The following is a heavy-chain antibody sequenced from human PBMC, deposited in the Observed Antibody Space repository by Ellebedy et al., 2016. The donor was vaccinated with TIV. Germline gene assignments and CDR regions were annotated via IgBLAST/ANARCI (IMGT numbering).Heavy chain of an antibody. D-gene: IGHD2-2*02. CDR1: GVSFNNYY. V-gene: IGHV4-34*01. J-gene: IGHJ4*02. CDR2: FNPRGTT. CDR3: AKWTVGYCSSASCYTGDY. Sequence: MPSETLSLTCAVYGVSFNNYYWSWIRQFPGKGLEWIGEFNPRGTTNYNPSLKSRVTISVDTSKNWFSLKLNSVTAPDTAVYYCAKWTVGYCSSASCYTGDYWGQGTRVTVSS.